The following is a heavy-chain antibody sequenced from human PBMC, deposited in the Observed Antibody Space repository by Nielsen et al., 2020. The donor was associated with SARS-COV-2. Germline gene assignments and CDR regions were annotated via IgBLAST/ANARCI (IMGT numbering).Heavy chain of an antibody. CDR1: GYTFTSYY. D-gene: IGHD2-21*02. V-gene: IGHV1-46*01. CDR2: INPSGGST. J-gene: IGHJ6*02. CDR3: ARDLTVVTASPYSYYYGMDV. Sequence: ASVKVSCKASGYTFTSYYMHWVRQAPGQGLEWMGIINPSGGSTSYAQKFQGRVTMTRDTSTSTVYMELSSLRSEDTAVYYCARDLTVVTASPYSYYYGMDVWGQGTTVTVSS.